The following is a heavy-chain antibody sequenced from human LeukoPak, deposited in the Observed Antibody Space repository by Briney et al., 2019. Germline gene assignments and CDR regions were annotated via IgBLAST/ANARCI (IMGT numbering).Heavy chain of an antibody. D-gene: IGHD2-15*01. CDR2: IYPGDSDT. CDR3: ARKHGYCSGGSCYSAYFDY. Sequence: GESLKISCQGSGYSFTSYWIGWVRQMPGKGLEWMGIIYPGDSDTRYSPSFQGQVTISADKSISTAYLQWSSLKASDTAMYYCARKHGYCSGGSCYSAYFDYWGQGTLVTVSS. J-gene: IGHJ4*02. V-gene: IGHV5-51*01. CDR1: GYSFTSYW.